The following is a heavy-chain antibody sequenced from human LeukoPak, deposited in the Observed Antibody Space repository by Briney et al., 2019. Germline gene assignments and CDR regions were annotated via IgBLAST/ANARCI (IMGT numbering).Heavy chain of an antibody. CDR1: GFTFSSYW. V-gene: IGHV3-7*03. D-gene: IGHD3-10*01. J-gene: IGHJ6*04. CDR3: ARESRRITMVRGLDMDV. Sequence: PGGSLRLSCAASGFTFSSYWMHWVRRAPGKGLEWVANIKEDGSQKYFVDSVKGRFTISRDNVKNSLYLQMNSLRAEDTAVYYCARESRRITMVRGLDMDVWGKGTTVTVSS. CDR2: IKEDGSQK.